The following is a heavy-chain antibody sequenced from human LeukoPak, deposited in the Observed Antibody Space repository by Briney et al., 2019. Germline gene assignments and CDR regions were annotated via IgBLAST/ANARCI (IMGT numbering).Heavy chain of an antibody. V-gene: IGHV4-59*01. CDR1: GGSISSYY. J-gene: IGHJ4*02. D-gene: IGHD3-10*01. CDR3: ARGGRLWFGELNFDY. CDR2: IYYSGST. Sequence: SSETLSLTCTVSGGSISSYYWSWIRRPPGKGLEWIGYIYYSGSTNYNPSLKSRVTISVDTSKNQFSLKLSSVTAADTAVYYCARGGRLWFGELNFDYWGQGTLVTVSS.